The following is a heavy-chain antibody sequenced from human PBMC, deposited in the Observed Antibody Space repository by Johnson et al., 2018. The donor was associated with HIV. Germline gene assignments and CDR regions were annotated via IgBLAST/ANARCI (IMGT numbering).Heavy chain of an antibody. CDR1: GFTFSSYG. CDR3: TRRRGLIYLQDAFDI. CDR2: ISYHGGTK. V-gene: IGHV3-30*03. Sequence: QMQLVESGGDLVQPGGSLRLSCAASGFTFSSYGMHWVRQAPGKGLEWVAVISYHGGTKYSADSVKGRFSISRDNSENTVYLQINSLRPEDTAVYYCTRRRGLIYLQDAFDIWGQGTMVTVSS. J-gene: IGHJ3*02. D-gene: IGHD3-10*01.